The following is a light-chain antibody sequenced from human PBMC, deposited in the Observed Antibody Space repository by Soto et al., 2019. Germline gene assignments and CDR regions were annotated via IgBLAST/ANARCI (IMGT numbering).Light chain of an antibody. V-gene: IGKV3-11*01. J-gene: IGKJ5*01. CDR3: QQRSNWTT. CDR1: QSVSTY. CDR2: DAS. Sequence: DIVLTQSPATLSLSPGERATLSCRASQSVSTYLAWYQQRPGQAPRLLIYDASNRATGIPARFSGSGSGTDFTLTIRSLEPEDFAVYYCQQRSNWTTFGQGTRLEIK.